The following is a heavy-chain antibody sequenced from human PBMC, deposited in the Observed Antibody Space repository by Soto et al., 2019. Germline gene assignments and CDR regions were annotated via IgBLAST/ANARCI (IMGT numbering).Heavy chain of an antibody. CDR1: GFTFSSYA. CDR3: AKEGRMGTAMVTGYMDV. Sequence: GGSLRLSCAASGFTFSSYAMSWVRQAPGKGLEWVSAISGSGGNTYYADSVKGRFTISRDNSKNTLYLQMNSLRAEDTAVYYCAKEGRMGTAMVTGYMDVWGKGTTVTVSS. J-gene: IGHJ6*03. CDR2: ISGSGGNT. V-gene: IGHV3-23*01. D-gene: IGHD5-18*01.